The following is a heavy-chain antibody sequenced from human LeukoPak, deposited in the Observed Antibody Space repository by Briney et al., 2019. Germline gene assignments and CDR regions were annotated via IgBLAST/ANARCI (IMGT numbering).Heavy chain of an antibody. CDR1: GGSISSGSYY. CDR2: IYTSGST. J-gene: IGHJ4*02. Sequence: SETLSLTCTVSGGSISSGSYYWSWIRQPAGKGLGLIGRIYTSGSTNYNPSLKSRVTISVDTSKNQFSLKLSSVTAADTAVYYCARGRLDYDILTGYDYWGQGTLVTVSS. D-gene: IGHD3-9*01. CDR3: ARGRLDYDILTGYDY. V-gene: IGHV4-61*02.